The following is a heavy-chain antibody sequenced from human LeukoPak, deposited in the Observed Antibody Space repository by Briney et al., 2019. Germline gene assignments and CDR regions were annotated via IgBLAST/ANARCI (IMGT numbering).Heavy chain of an antibody. Sequence: GGSLRLSCAASGFTFSSYWMSWVRQAPGKGLEWVANIKQDGSEKYYVDSVKGRFTISRDNAKNSLYLQMNSLRAEDTAVYYCAIEVCCSSTSCYTGCFQHWGQGTLVTVSS. CDR2: IKQDGSEK. CDR3: AIEVCCSSTSCYTGCFQH. J-gene: IGHJ1*01. V-gene: IGHV3-7*01. D-gene: IGHD2-2*02. CDR1: GFTFSSYW.